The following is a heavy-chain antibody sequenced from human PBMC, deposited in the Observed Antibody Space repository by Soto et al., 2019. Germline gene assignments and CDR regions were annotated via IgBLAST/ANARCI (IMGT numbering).Heavy chain of an antibody. Sequence: QVQLVESGGGVVQPGRSLRLSCAASGFTFSSYAMHWVRQAPGKGLEWVAVISYDGSNKYYADSVKGRFTIAKDNSKTTLYLQMNSLGAEDKAVYYCASYRDTAMATSFAYWGKGTLVPVSS. J-gene: IGHJ4*02. CDR2: ISYDGSNK. CDR1: GFTFSSYA. CDR3: ASYRDTAMATSFAY. V-gene: IGHV3-30-3*01. D-gene: IGHD5-18*01.